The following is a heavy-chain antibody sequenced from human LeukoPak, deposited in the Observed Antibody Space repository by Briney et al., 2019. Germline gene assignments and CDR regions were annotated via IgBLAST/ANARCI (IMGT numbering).Heavy chain of an antibody. Sequence: GGSLRLSCAASGFTFSTYGMPWVRQAPGKGLEWVAFIRYDGSTRYYADSVKGRFTISRDNSKNTLYLQMNSLSAEDTALYFCAKGYCTGTSCYTGLDYWGQGTLVTVSS. D-gene: IGHD2-2*02. V-gene: IGHV3-30*02. J-gene: IGHJ4*02. CDR3: AKGYCTGTSCYTGLDY. CDR1: GFTFSTYG. CDR2: IRYDGSTR.